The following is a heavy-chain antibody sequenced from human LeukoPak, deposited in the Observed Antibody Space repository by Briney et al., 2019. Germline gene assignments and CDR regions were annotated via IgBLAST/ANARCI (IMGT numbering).Heavy chain of an antibody. J-gene: IGHJ5*02. CDR3: ASHPGIAAANWFDP. Sequence: SETLSLTCTVSGGSISSYYWSWIRQPPGKGLEWIGYIYYSGSTNYNPSLKSRVTISVDTSKNQFSLKLSSVTAADTAVYYCASHPGIAAANWFDPWGQGTLVTVSS. D-gene: IGHD6-13*01. V-gene: IGHV4-59*01. CDR2: IYYSGST. CDR1: GGSISSYY.